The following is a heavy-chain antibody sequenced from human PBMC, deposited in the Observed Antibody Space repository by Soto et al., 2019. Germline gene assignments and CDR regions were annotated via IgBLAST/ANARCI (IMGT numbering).Heavy chain of an antibody. CDR2: ISAYSGNT. V-gene: IGHV1-18*04. D-gene: IGHD6-13*01. Sequence: GASVKVSCKASGYTFTSYYMHWVRQAPGQGLEWMGWISAYSGNTNYAQNFQGRVTMTTDTSTSTAYMELRSLRSDDTAVYYCARSAAAGHFFDYWGQGALVTVSS. CDR1: GYTFTSYY. CDR3: ARSAAAGHFFDY. J-gene: IGHJ4*02.